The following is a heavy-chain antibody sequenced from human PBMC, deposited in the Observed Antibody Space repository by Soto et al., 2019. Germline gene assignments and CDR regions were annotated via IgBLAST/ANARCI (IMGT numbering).Heavy chain of an antibody. V-gene: IGHV3-48*01. CDR3: ASRSTGRAFDM. D-gene: IGHD1-1*01. Sequence: GGSLRLSCAASGFSFSSYSMNWVRQAPGKGLEWVSYISSGSSTIYYADSVKGRFTISRDNAENSLYLQMNSLRAEDTAVYYCASRSTGRAFDMWGQGTMVTVSS. CDR2: ISSGSSTI. CDR1: GFSFSSYS. J-gene: IGHJ3*02.